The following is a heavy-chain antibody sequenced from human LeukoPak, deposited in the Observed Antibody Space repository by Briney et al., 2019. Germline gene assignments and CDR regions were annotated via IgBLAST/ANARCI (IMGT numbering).Heavy chain of an antibody. D-gene: IGHD3-22*01. V-gene: IGHV3-23*01. Sequence: GGSLRLSCAASGFTFSSYATSWVRQAPGKGLEWVPVIGFSGGSTYYADSVKGRFTISRDNSKNTLYLQMNSLRAEDTAVYYCARKLYYYDSSGHALDYWGQGTLVTVSS. CDR3: ARKLYYYDSSGHALDY. J-gene: IGHJ4*02. CDR2: IGFSGGST. CDR1: GFTFSSYA.